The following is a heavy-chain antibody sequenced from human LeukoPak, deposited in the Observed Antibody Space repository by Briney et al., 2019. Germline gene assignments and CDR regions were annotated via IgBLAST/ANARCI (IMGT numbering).Heavy chain of an antibody. D-gene: IGHD2-2*01. Sequence: PSETLSLTCAVYGGSFSGYYWSWIRQPPGKGLEWIGEINHSGSTNYNPSLKSRVTISVDTSKNQFSLKLSSVTAADTAVYYCARGSRGSDAFDIWGQGTMVTVSS. CDR2: INHSGST. J-gene: IGHJ3*02. CDR3: ARGSRGSDAFDI. CDR1: GGSFSGYY. V-gene: IGHV4-34*01.